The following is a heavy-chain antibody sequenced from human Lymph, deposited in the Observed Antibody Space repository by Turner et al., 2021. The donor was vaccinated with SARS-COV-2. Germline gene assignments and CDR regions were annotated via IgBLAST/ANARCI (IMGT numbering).Heavy chain of an antibody. J-gene: IGHJ6*02. Sequence: QVQLVQPGAEGKKPGASVKVSCKASGYTFTGYYMHWVRQAPGQGLEWMGWINPNRGGTNYAQKFQGRVTMTRDTSISTAYMELSRLRSDDTAVYYCARDVERYNDFWSGYSGGYGLDVWGQGTTVTVSS. CDR2: INPNRGGT. CDR3: ARDVERYNDFWSGYSGGYGLDV. D-gene: IGHD3-3*01. CDR1: GYTFTGYY. V-gene: IGHV1-2*02.